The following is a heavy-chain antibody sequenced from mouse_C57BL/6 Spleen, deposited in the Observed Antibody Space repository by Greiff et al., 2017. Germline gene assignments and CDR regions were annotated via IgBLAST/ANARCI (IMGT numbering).Heavy chain of an antibody. Sequence: EVQLQQSGPELVKPGASVKMSCKASGYTFTDYNMHWVKQSHGKSLEWIGYINPNNGGTSYNQKFKGKATLTVNKSSSTAYMELRSLTSEDSAVYYCARMGRDDYDGYWYFDVWGTGTTVTVSS. J-gene: IGHJ1*03. CDR1: GYTFTDYN. V-gene: IGHV1-22*01. CDR3: ARMGRDDYDGYWYFDV. CDR2: INPNNGGT. D-gene: IGHD2-4*01.